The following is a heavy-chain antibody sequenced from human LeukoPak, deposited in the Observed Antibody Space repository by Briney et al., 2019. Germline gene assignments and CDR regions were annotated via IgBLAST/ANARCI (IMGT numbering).Heavy chain of an antibody. Sequence: PSETLSLTCTDSGGSISSGDYYWSWIRQPPGKGLEWIGYIYYSGSTYYNPSLKSRVNISVDPSKNQFSLKLSSVTAADTAVYYCARDHLGIVGAGGEDYFDYWGQGTLVTVSS. CDR1: GGSISSGDYY. CDR3: ARDHLGIVGAGGEDYFDY. D-gene: IGHD1-26*01. CDR2: IYYSGST. J-gene: IGHJ4*02. V-gene: IGHV4-30-4*08.